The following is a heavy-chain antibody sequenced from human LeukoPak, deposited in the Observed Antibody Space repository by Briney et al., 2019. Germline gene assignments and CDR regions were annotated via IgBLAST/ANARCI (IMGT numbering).Heavy chain of an antibody. V-gene: IGHV4-59*12. CDR3: ARDLGSWYNY. J-gene: IGHJ4*02. Sequence: SETLSLTCTVSGGSISSYYWSWIRQPPGKGLEWIGYINYSGSTNYNPSLKSRLTISVDTSKNQFSLKLSSVTAADTAVYYCARDLGSWYNYWGQGTLVTVSS. CDR1: GGSISSYY. D-gene: IGHD6-13*01. CDR2: INYSGST.